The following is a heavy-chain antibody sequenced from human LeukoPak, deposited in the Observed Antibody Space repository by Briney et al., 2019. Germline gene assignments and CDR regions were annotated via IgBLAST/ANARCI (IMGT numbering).Heavy chain of an antibody. CDR3: AKQAKYDYVWGSYRHSYYFDY. J-gene: IGHJ4*02. D-gene: IGHD3-16*02. CDR2: ISGSGGST. Sequence: GGSLRLSCAASGFTFSSYAMSWVRQAPGKGLEWVSAISGSGGSTYYADSVKGRFTISRDNSKNTLYLQMNSLRAEDTAVYYCAKQAKYDYVWGSYRHSYYFDYWGQGTLVTVSS. V-gene: IGHV3-23*01. CDR1: GFTFSSYA.